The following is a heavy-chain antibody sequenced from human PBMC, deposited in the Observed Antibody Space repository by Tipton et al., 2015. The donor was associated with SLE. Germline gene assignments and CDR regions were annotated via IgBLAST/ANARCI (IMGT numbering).Heavy chain of an antibody. J-gene: IGHJ6*02. CDR2: IYTTGST. V-gene: IGHV4-61*02. CDR3: ARGRAKNHGVDYYFYYGMDV. CDR1: GGSIDSGSYY. Sequence: TLSLTCTVSGGSIDSGSYYWSWIRQPAGKGLEWIGRIYTTGSTEYNPSLKSRVTIAVDTSKNQFSLKLSSVTAADTAVYFCARGRAKNHGVDYYFYYGMDVWGQGTTVTVSS. D-gene: IGHD1-14*01.